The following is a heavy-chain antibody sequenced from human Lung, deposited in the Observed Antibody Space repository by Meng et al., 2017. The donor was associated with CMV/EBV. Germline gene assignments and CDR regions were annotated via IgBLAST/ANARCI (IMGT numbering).Heavy chain of an antibody. Sequence: GESLKISCKGSGYRFSNYWIGWVCQMPGKGLEWMALINPGDSQTRYSPSLQGQVTISADKSINTAYLQWSRLKAWDTAIYYFAWSPTDGIGYYYFDAWGQGTLVTVSS. V-gene: IGHV5-51*01. CDR2: INPGDSQT. CDR3: AWSPTDGIGYYYFDA. J-gene: IGHJ4*03. D-gene: IGHD3-3*01. CDR1: GYRFSNYW.